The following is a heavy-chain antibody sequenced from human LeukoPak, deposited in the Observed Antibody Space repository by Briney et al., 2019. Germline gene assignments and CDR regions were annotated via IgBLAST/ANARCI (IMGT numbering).Heavy chain of an antibody. CDR3: ARRKGGYCSSTSCYRLLGVLGYFDY. CDR1: GGSISSGGYY. V-gene: IGHV4-31*03. CDR2: IYYSGST. Sequence: SETLSLTCTVSGGSISSGGYYWSWIRQHPGKGLEWIGYIYYSGSTYYNPSLKSRVTISVDTSKNQFSLKLSSVTAADTAVYYCARRKGGYCSSTSCYRLLGVLGYFDYWGQGTLVTVSS. J-gene: IGHJ4*02. D-gene: IGHD2-2*01.